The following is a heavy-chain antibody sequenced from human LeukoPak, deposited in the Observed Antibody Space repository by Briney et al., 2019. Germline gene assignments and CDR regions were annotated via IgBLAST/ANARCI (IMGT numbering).Heavy chain of an antibody. J-gene: IGHJ4*02. CDR1: GGSIXSYY. D-gene: IGHD6-19*01. CDR3: ARDRVAGLIDY. Sequence: TLSLTCAXXGGSIXSYYWSWIRQPAGKGLEWIGRIYSSGSTNYNPSLKSRISMSVDKSKNQFSLKLSSVTAADTAVYYCARDRVAGLIDYWGQGTLVTVSS. V-gene: IGHV4-4*07. CDR2: IYSSGST.